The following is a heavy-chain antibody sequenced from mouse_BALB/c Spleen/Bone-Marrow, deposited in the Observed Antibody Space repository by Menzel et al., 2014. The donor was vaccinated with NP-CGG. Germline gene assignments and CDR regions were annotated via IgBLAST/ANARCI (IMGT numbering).Heavy chain of an antibody. CDR1: GFTFSSYA. CDR3: ARHDSAWFAY. V-gene: IGHV5-9-3*01. J-gene: IGHJ3*01. CDR2: ISSGGSYT. D-gene: IGHD2-4*01. Sequence: EVKLVESGGGLVKPGGSLKLSCAASGFTFSSYAMSWVRQTPEKRLEWVATISSGGSYTYYPDSVKGRFTISRDKAKNTLYLQMSSLRSEDTAMYYCARHDSAWFAYWGQGTLVTVSA.